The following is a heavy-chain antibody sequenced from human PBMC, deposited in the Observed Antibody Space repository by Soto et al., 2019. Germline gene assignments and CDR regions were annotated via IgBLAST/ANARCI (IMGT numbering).Heavy chain of an antibody. D-gene: IGHD5-12*01. CDR3: ARGFSSGYDFGHFDY. V-gene: IGHV4-34*01. Sequence: SETLSLTCAVYGGSFSGYYWSWIRQPPGKGLEWIGEINHSGSTNYNPSLKSRVTISVDTSKNKFSLKLSSVPAADSAFYYGARGFSSGYDFGHFDYWGQGTLVTVSS. J-gene: IGHJ4*02. CDR2: INHSGST. CDR1: GGSFSGYY.